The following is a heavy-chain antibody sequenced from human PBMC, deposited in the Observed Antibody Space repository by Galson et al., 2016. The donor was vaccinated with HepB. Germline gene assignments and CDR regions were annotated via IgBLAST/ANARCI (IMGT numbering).Heavy chain of an antibody. D-gene: IGHD2/OR15-2a*01. CDR3: ATINSCSSCDGFDI. V-gene: IGHV3-7*01. Sequence: SLRLSCAASGFTFSRYWMSWVRQAPGKGLEWVANIKQDGSEKYYVDSVMGRFTISRDNAKNSLALQMKSLRVEDTAVYFCATINSCSSCDGFDIWGQGTLVTVSS. CDR1: GFTFSRYW. CDR2: IKQDGSEK. J-gene: IGHJ3*02.